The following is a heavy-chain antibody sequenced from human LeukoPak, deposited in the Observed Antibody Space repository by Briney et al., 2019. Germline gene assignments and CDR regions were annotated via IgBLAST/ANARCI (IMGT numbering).Heavy chain of an antibody. V-gene: IGHV1-8*01. CDR3: ARRRLSRSYYYYGMDV. CDR2: MNPNSGNT. Sequence: ASVRVSCKASGYTFTSYDIKWVRQATGQGLEWMGWMNPNSGNTGYAQKFQGRFTMTRNTSITTAYMELSSLRSEDTAVYYCARRRLSRSYYYYGMDVWGQGTTVTVSS. CDR1: GYTFTSYD. D-gene: IGHD2-2*01. J-gene: IGHJ6*02.